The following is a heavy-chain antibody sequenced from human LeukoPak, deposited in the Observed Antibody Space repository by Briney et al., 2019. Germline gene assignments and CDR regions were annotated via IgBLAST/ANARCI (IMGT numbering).Heavy chain of an antibody. D-gene: IGHD2-15*01. V-gene: IGHV3-48*02. Sequence: GGSLRLSCAASGFTFSSYSMNWVRQAPGKGPEWVSSISSSSSIIYYADSVKGRFTISRDNAKNSLYLQMNSLRDEDTAVYFCARGYSRGLDYWGQGALVTVSS. CDR3: ARGYSRGLDY. J-gene: IGHJ4*02. CDR2: ISSSSSII. CDR1: GFTFSSYS.